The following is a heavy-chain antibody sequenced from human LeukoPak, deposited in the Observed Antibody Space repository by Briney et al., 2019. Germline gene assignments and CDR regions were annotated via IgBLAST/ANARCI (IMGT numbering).Heavy chain of an antibody. D-gene: IGHD1-1*01. CDR3: AREFGGKLERRVWDY. CDR1: GGSISSDDNY. J-gene: IGHJ4*02. Sequence: PSETLSLTCTVSGGSISSDDNYWSWIRQPAGKGLEWIGRIYTSGSTNYNPSLKSRVTMSVDTSKNQFSLKLSSVTAADTAVYYCAREFGGKLERRVWDYWGQGTLVTVSS. CDR2: IYTSGST. V-gene: IGHV4-61*02.